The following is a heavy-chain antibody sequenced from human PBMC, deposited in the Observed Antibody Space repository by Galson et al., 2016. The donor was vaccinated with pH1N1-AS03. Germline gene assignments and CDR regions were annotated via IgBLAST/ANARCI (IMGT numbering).Heavy chain of an antibody. Sequence: SLRLSCATSGFTFNSYAMSWVRQAPGKGLEWVSTFSNSGPTTFYADSVQGRFTISTDNFKNILYLQMNSLRVDDSAIYYCAKARTDGYSRGLYDSWGQGTLVTVSS. J-gene: IGHJ4*02. CDR1: GFTFNSYA. CDR2: FSNSGPTT. D-gene: IGHD5-24*01. CDR3: AKARTDGYSRGLYDS. V-gene: IGHV3-23*01.